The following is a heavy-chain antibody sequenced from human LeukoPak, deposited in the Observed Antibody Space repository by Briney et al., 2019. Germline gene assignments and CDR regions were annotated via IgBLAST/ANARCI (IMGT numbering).Heavy chain of an antibody. D-gene: IGHD3-16*02. V-gene: IGHV3-21*01. Sequence: GGSLRLSCPASGFTFSSYSMNWVRQAPGKGLEWVSSISSSSSYIYYADSVKGRFTISRDNAKNSLYLQMNSLRAEDTAVYYCARGGYDYVWGSYRLIDYWGQGTLVTVSS. CDR2: ISSSSSYI. CDR1: GFTFSSYS. J-gene: IGHJ4*02. CDR3: ARGGYDYVWGSYRLIDY.